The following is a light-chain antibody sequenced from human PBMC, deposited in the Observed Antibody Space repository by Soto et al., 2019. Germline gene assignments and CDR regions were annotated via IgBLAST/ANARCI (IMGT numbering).Light chain of an antibody. Sequence: ESLLTQSPGTLSLSPGERATLSFRAIQSVSGSYLAWYQQKPGQAPRLLIYDASNRATGIPARFSGSGSGTDFTLTISSLEPEDFAVYYCQQRSNGPPITFGQGTRLEIK. CDR3: QQRSNGPPIT. CDR1: QSVSGSY. CDR2: DAS. V-gene: IGKV3-11*01. J-gene: IGKJ5*01.